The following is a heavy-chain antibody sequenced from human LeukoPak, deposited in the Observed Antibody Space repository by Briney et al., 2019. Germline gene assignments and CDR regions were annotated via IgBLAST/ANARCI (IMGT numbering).Heavy chain of an antibody. CDR3: ARTRYDFWSGYYRSPYYGMDV. CDR2: INHSGST. V-gene: IGHV4-34*01. D-gene: IGHD3-3*01. Sequence: PSETLSLTCAVYGGSFSGYYWSWIRQPPGKGLEWIGEINHSGSTNYNPSLKSRVTISVDTSKNQFSLKLSSVTAADTAVYYCARTRYDFWSGYYRSPYYGMDVWGQGTTVTVSS. CDR1: GGSFSGYY. J-gene: IGHJ6*02.